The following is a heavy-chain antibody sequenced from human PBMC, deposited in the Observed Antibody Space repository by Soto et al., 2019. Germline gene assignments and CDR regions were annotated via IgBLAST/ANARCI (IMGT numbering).Heavy chain of an antibody. Sequence: PGGSLRLSCAASGFTFSNYWIHWVRQAPGKGLEWVAFISYDGSNKYYADSVKGRFTISRDNSKNTLYLQMNSLRAEDTAVYYCARHKRDLRFLEWSYYFDYWGQGTLVTVSS. J-gene: IGHJ4*02. CDR2: ISYDGSNK. CDR3: ARHKRDLRFLEWSYYFDY. V-gene: IGHV3-30-3*01. CDR1: GFTFSNYW. D-gene: IGHD3-3*01.